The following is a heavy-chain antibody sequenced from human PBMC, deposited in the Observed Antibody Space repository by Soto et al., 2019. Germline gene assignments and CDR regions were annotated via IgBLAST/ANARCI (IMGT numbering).Heavy chain of an antibody. CDR1: GYTFTGYY. CDR3: ARAPGWLVPSSFAY. CDR2: INPNSGGT. V-gene: IGHV1-2*04. Sequence: ASVKVSCKASGYTFTGYYMHWVRQAPGQGLEWMGWINPNSGGTNYAQKFQGWVTMTRDTSISTAYMELSRLRSDDTAVYYCARAPGWLVPSSFAYWGQGTLVTVSS. D-gene: IGHD6-19*01. J-gene: IGHJ4*02.